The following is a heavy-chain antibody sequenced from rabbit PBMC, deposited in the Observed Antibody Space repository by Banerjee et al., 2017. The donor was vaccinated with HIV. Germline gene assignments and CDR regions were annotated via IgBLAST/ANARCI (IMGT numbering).Heavy chain of an antibody. CDR3: ARDSDAGWGFNL. CDR2: IYAGNTGYT. CDR1: GIDFSSYYY. Sequence: QSLEESGGDLVKPGASLTLTCTASGIDFSSYYYMCWVRQAPGKGLEWIACIYAGNTGYTYYASWAKGRFTISKTSSTTVTLQMTSLTAADTATYFCARDSDAGWGFNLWGPGTLVTVS. D-gene: IGHD4-2*01. J-gene: IGHJ4*01. V-gene: IGHV1S40*01.